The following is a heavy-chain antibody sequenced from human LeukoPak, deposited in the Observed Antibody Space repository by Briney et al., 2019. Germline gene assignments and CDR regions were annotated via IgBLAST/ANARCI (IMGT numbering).Heavy chain of an antibody. CDR3: ATDRSSIAVRPH. D-gene: IGHD6-6*01. J-gene: IGHJ4*02. Sequence: GGSLRLSCVASGFTFDHYAMAWVRQAPGKGLEWISTISSSGNNIYDADSVKGRFTISRDNAKNTLYLQMNSLRVEDTAVYYCATDRSSIAVRPHWGQGTLVTVSS. CDR2: ISSSGNNI. V-gene: IGHV3-23*01. CDR1: GFTFDHYA.